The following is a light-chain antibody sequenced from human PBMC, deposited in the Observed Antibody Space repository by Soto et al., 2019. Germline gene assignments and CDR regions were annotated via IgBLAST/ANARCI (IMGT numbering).Light chain of an antibody. CDR3: QEFNKWPRT. CDR2: GTS. J-gene: IGKJ1*01. CDR1: QSVSSN. Sequence: EIVMTQSPATLSVSPGERATLSCRASQSVSSNLAWYQQKPGQAPRLLIYGTSTKATGGPARFSGSGSGTEFTLTINSLQSEDLAVYFCQEFNKWPRTFGQGTKVEIK. V-gene: IGKV3-15*01.